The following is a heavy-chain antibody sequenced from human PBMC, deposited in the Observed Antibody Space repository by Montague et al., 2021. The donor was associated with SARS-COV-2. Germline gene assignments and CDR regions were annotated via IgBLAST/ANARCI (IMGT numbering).Heavy chain of an antibody. V-gene: IGHV4-4*07. J-gene: IGHJ4*02. CDR1: GDSTSSFY. D-gene: IGHD2-15*01. CDR2: IYACGGT. Sequence: SETLSLTCTVSGDSTSSFYWYWIRQPAGKGLEWIGRIYACGGTNYNPSLKSRVTMSVDTSKNQFSLKLNSVTASDTAVDYCGRGVVAATSVVDYWGRGTLVTVSS. CDR3: GRGVVAATSVVDY.